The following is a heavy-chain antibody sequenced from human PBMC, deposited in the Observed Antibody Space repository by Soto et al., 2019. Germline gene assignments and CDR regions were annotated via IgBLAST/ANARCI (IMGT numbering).Heavy chain of an antibody. D-gene: IGHD4-17*01. J-gene: IGHJ4*02. Sequence: HPGWSLRLSCAASGFTFSSYAMSWVRQAPGKGLEWVSAISGSGGITYYADSVKGRFTISRDNSKNTLYLQMNSLRAEDTAVYYCEKGRPNGPFDYWGQGTLVTASS. CDR3: EKGRPNGPFDY. V-gene: IGHV3-23*01. CDR1: GFTFSSYA. CDR2: ISGSGGIT.